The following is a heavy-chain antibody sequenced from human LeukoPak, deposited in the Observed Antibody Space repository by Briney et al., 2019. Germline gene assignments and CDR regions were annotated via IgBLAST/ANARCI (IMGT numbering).Heavy chain of an antibody. CDR3: ARGGGYCSSTSCYPFDY. D-gene: IGHD2-2*03. Sequence: SETLSLTCTVSGGSISSHYWSWIRQPPGQGLEWIGYIYYSGSTNYNASLKSRVTISVDTSKNQFSLKLSSVTAADTAVYYCARGGGYCSSTSCYPFDYWGQGTLVTVSS. J-gene: IGHJ4*02. CDR1: GGSISSHY. V-gene: IGHV4-59*11. CDR2: IYYSGST.